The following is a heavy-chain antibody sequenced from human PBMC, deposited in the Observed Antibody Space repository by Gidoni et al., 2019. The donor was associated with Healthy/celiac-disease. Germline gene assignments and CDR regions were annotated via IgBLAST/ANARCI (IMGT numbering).Heavy chain of an antibody. Sequence: EVQLLESGGGLVQPGGSLRLSCAASGFTCSSYGMSWVRQAPGKGLWWVSAVSGSGGSTYYADSVKGRFTISRDNSKNTLYLQMNSLRAEDTAVYYCAKGRKTMMGGVYYFDYWGQGTLVTVSS. CDR2: VSGSGGST. V-gene: IGHV3-23*01. CDR3: AKGRKTMMGGVYYFDY. D-gene: IGHD3-10*01. CDR1: GFTCSSYG. J-gene: IGHJ4*02.